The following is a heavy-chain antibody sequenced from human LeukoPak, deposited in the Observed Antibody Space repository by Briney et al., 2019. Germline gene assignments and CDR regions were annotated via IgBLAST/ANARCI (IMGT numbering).Heavy chain of an antibody. V-gene: IGHV1-8*01. CDR1: GYTFTSYD. J-gene: IGHJ6*02. Sequence: GASVKVSCKASGYTFTSYDINWVRQATGQGLEWMGWMNPNSGNTDYAQKFQGRVTMTRNTSISTAYMELSSLRSEDTAVYYCAKVSDYYYYYGLDVWGQGTTVTVSS. CDR3: AKVSDYYYYYGLDV. D-gene: IGHD2/OR15-2a*01. CDR2: MNPNSGNT.